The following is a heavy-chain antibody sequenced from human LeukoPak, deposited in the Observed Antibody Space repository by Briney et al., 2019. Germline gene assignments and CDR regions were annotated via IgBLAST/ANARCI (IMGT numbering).Heavy chain of an antibody. V-gene: IGHV3-21*01. Sequence: KTGGSLRLSCAASGFTFSDFFLNWVRQAPGKGLEWVSAISGSSNSIYYADSAKGRFTISRDNAKNSVYLQMNSPRVEDTAVYYCARGLCGGDCYDYWGQGTLVTVSS. CDR2: ISGSSNSI. CDR1: GFTFSDFF. J-gene: IGHJ4*02. CDR3: ARGLCGGDCYDY. D-gene: IGHD2-21*02.